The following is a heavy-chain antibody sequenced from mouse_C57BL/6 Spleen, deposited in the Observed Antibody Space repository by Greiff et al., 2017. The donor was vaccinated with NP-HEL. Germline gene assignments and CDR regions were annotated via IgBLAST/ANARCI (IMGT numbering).Heavy chain of an antibody. V-gene: IGHV10-1*01. CDR2: IRSKSNNYAT. Sequence: EVQLVESGGGLVQPKGSLKLSCAASGFSFNTYAMNWVRQAPGKGLEWVARIRSKSNNYATYYADSVKDRFTISRDDSESMLYLQMNNLKTEDTAMYYCVSTTVVAWDYWGQGTSVTVSS. D-gene: IGHD1-1*01. CDR1: GFSFNTYA. CDR3: VSTTVVAWDY. J-gene: IGHJ4*01.